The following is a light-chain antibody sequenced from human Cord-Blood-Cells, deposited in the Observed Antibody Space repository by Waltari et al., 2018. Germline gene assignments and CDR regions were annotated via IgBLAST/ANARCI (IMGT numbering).Light chain of an antibody. CDR2: EVS. V-gene: IGLV2-8*01. CDR1: SSDVCGYNY. J-gene: IGLJ3*02. CDR3: SSYAGSNNWV. Sequence: QSALTQPPYASGSPGQSVTISCPGTSSDVCGYNYVSWYQQHPGKAPKLMIYEVSKRPSGVPDRFSGSKSGNTASLTVSGLQAEDEADYYCSSYAGSNNWVFGGGTKLTVL.